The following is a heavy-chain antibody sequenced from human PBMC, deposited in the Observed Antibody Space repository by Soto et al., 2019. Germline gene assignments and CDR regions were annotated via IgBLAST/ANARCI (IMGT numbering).Heavy chain of an antibody. D-gene: IGHD3-10*01. Sequence: PVGSLRLSCAASGFTFSSYSMSWVRQAPGKGLEWVSGFRTSGDGGTTYYADSVKGRFTISRDNSKNMLLLQMNSLRAEDTAIYYCAKKVNSGPGSQYFDYWGQGTLVTVSS. CDR2: FRTSGDGGTT. J-gene: IGHJ4*02. V-gene: IGHV3-23*01. CDR1: GFTFSSYS. CDR3: AKKVNSGPGSQYFDY.